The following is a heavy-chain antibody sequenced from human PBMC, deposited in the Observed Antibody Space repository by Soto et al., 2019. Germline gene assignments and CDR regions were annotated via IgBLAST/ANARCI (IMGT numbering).Heavy chain of an antibody. V-gene: IGHV1-18*01. CDR3: ARGRYGDY. CDR2: ISAHNGNT. Sequence: QVHLVQSGAEVKKPGASVKVSCKGSGYGFTTYGITWVRXXPGQGLEWMGWISAHNGNTNYAQKLQGRVTVTRDTSTXTAXXALXXLRXDDTAVYYCARGRYGDYWGQGALVTVSS. CDR1: GYGFTTYG. J-gene: IGHJ4*02. D-gene: IGHD1-1*01.